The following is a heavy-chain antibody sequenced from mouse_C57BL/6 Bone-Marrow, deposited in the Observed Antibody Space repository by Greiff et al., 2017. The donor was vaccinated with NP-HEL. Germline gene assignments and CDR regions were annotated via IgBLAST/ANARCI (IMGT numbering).Heavy chain of an antibody. CDR2: IDPSDSYT. CDR1: GYTFTSYW. D-gene: IGHD2-5*01. V-gene: IGHV1-59*01. Sequence: QVQLKQPGAELVRPGTSVKLSCKASGYTFTSYWMHWVKQRPGQGLEWIGVIDPSDSYTNYNQKFKGKATLTVDTSSSTAYMQLSSLTSEDSAVYYCARSAYSNSLWGQGTSVTVSS. J-gene: IGHJ4*01. CDR3: ARSAYSNSL.